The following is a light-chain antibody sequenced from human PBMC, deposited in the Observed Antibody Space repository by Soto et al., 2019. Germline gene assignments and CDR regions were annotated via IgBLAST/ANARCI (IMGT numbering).Light chain of an antibody. V-gene: IGKV3-20*01. CDR3: QYYGDPSKT. J-gene: IGKJ1*01. CDR1: QTVSSNF. CDR2: NAS. Sequence: EIVLTQSPGTLSLSPGERGTLSCRASQTVSSNFLAWYQQKPGQAPRLLIFNASTMATGIPARFTGSGSETDFTLTISRLEPEDFAVYYCQYYGDPSKTFGQGTKVEIK.